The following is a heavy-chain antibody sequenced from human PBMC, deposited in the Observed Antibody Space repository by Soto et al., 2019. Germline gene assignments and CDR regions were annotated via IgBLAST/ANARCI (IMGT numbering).Heavy chain of an antibody. V-gene: IGHV3-33*01. J-gene: IGHJ6*03. D-gene: IGHD3-16*01. CDR3: AREGGEYGDYYYYYMDV. CDR2: IWYDGSNK. Sequence: GGSLRLSCAASGFTFSSYGMHWVRQAPGKGLEWVAVIWYDGSNKYYADSVKGRFTISRDNSKNTLYLQMNSLRAEDTAVYYCAREGGEYGDYYYYYMDVWGKGTTVTVSS. CDR1: GFTFSSYG.